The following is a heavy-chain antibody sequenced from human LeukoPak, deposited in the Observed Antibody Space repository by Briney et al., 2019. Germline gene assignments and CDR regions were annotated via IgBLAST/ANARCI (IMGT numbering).Heavy chain of an antibody. J-gene: IGHJ6*03. CDR3: XKPXXXYYMDV. Sequence: PGGSLRLSCAASGFTFSSYSMNWVRQAPGKGLEWVSSISSSSSYIYYADSVKGRFTISRDNAKNSLYLQMNSLRAEDTAVDYCXKPXXXYYMDVWGKGTTVTVS. CDR2: ISSSSSYI. D-gene: IGHD1-14*01. V-gene: IGHV3-21*01. CDR1: GFTFSSYS.